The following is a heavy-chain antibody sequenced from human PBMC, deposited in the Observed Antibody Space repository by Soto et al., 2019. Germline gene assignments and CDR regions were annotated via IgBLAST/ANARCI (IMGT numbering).Heavy chain of an antibody. V-gene: IGHV5-51*01. CDR2: IFPGDSDT. CDR3: ARRRRDIFTGSPGTLDH. D-gene: IGHD3-9*01. J-gene: IGHJ4*02. Sequence: GESLKIYCKGSGYRFPTNWIGWVRPMPGKGLEGMGIIFPGDSDTRYSPSFQGQVTSPPAKSISTAYLQWNSLRASDTAMYYCARRRRDIFTGSPGTLDHWGQGTLVTVSS. CDR1: GYRFPTNW.